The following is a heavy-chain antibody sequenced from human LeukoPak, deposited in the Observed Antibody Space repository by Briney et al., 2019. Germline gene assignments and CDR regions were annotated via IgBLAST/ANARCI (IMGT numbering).Heavy chain of an antibody. V-gene: IGHV4-59*01. CDR1: GGSISSYY. CDR3: ARDRVTMVRGVPRYFNWFDP. J-gene: IGHJ5*02. Sequence: SETLSLTCTVPGGSISSYYWSWIRQPPGKGLEWLGYIYYSGSTNYNPSLKSRVTISVDTSKNQFSLKLSSVTAADTAVYYCARDRVTMVRGVPRYFNWFDPWGQGTLVTVSS. CDR2: IYYSGST. D-gene: IGHD3-10*01.